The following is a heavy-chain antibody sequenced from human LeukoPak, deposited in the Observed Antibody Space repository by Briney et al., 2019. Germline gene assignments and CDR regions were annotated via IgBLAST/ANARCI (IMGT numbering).Heavy chain of an antibody. D-gene: IGHD2-15*01. CDR3: ARGDCSVSGCHGGNWFDP. V-gene: IGHV1-2*02. CDR2: INPNSGGT. CDR1: GYTFTGYY. J-gene: IGHJ5*02. Sequence: ASVKVSCKASGYTFTGYYMHWVRQAPGQGLEWMGWINPNSGGTNYAQNFQGRVTMTRDTSSSTAHMELSRLRSDDTAVYYCARGDCSVSGCHGGNWFDPWGQGTLVTVSS.